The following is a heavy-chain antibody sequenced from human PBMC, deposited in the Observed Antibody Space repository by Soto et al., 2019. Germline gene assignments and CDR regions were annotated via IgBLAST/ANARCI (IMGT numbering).Heavy chain of an antibody. CDR3: AREYAAVAGTGIYYYGMDV. V-gene: IGHV1-46*01. J-gene: IGHJ6*02. CDR2: INPSGGST. Sequence: QVQLVQSGAEVKKPGASVKVSCKASGYTFTSYYMHWVRQAPGQGLEWMGIINPSGGSTSYAQKFQGRVTMTRDTSTSTVYMELSSLRSADTAVYYCAREYAAVAGTGIYYYGMDVWGQGTTVTVSS. D-gene: IGHD6-19*01. CDR1: GYTFTSYY.